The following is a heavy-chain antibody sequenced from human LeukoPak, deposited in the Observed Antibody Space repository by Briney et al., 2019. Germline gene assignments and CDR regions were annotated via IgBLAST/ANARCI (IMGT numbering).Heavy chain of an antibody. CDR3: ARRENSAFDI. CDR1: GGSISSDY. J-gene: IGHJ3*02. CDR2: ISFTDYT. V-gene: IGHV4-4*09. D-gene: IGHD1-26*01. Sequence: SETLSLTCSISGGSISSDYWSWIRQPPGKGLEWIGYISFTDYTNYNPSLKSRVTISVDTSKNQISLKMNSVTAADTAFYYCARRENSAFDIWGQGTMVTVSS.